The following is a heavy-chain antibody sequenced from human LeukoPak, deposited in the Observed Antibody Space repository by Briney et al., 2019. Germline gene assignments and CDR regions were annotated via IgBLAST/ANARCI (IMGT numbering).Heavy chain of an antibody. CDR1: GGSISTYY. D-gene: IGHD2-8*01. CDR2: IYYSGST. CDR3: ASRGSRVVLMVDATYYFDY. Sequence: PSETLSLTCTVSGGSISTYYWSWIRQPPGKGLEWIGYIYYSGSTYYNPSLKSRVTISVDTSKNQFSLKLSSVTAADTAVYYCASRGSRVVLMVDATYYFDYWGQGTLVTVSS. V-gene: IGHV4-59*12. J-gene: IGHJ4*02.